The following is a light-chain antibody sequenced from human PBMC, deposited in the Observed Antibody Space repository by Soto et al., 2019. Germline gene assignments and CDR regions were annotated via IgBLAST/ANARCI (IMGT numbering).Light chain of an antibody. CDR2: AAS. Sequence: DIQMTQSPSSLSASVGDRVTITCRARQSISNDLYWYQQKPGKAPKLLIYAASNLQGGVPSRFSGSGSGTDFTLTISSLQPEDFATYYCQQSYSTPPYTFGQGTRLEIK. J-gene: IGKJ2*01. CDR1: QSISND. CDR3: QQSYSTPPYT. V-gene: IGKV1-39*01.